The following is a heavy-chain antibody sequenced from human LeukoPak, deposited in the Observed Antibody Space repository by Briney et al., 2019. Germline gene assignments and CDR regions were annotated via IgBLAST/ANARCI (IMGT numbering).Heavy chain of an antibody. V-gene: IGHV3-23*01. J-gene: IGHJ5*02. Sequence: GGSLRLSCAASGFTFSSYGMHWVRQAPGKGLEWVSAISGSGGSTYYADSVKGRFTISRDNSKNTLYLQMNSLRAEDTAVYYCAMIQLWLNCIEWFDPWGQGTLVTVSS. D-gene: IGHD5-18*01. CDR2: ISGSGGST. CDR3: AMIQLWLNCIEWFDP. CDR1: GFTFSSYG.